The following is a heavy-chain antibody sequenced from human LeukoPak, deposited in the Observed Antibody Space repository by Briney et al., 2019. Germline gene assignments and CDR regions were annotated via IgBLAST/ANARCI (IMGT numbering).Heavy chain of an antibody. CDR3: ARGEYHQDGIGYNRFDN. CDR1: GFTFSSYD. V-gene: IGHV3-48*03. CDR2: IRSSGSAK. D-gene: IGHD5-18*01. Sequence: GGSLRLSCAASGFTFSSYDMNWVRQAPGKGLEWVSYIRSSGSAKYYADSVKGRFTVSRDNAKNSVFLLLTSLRPEDTAVYYCARGEYHQDGIGYNRFDNWGQGALVIVSS. J-gene: IGHJ4*02.